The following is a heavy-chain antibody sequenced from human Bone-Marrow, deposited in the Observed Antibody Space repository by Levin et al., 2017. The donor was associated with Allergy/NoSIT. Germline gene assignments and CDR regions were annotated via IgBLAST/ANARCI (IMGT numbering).Heavy chain of an antibody. CDR1: GGSIGSGSYY. D-gene: IGHD3-10*01. CDR2: FYTSGTT. J-gene: IGHJ5*02. Sequence: SQTLSLTCTISGGSIGSGSYYWSWIRQPAGKGLEWIGRFYTSGTTSYNPPFKSRVTISVDTSKNYFYLNLSSVTAADTAVYYCARGLWFGGRGRNWYDHWGQGTLVIVSS. V-gene: IGHV4-61*02. CDR3: ARGLWFGGRGRNWYDH.